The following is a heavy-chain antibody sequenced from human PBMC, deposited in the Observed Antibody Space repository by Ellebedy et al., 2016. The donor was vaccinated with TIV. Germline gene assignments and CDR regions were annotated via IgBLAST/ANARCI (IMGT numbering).Heavy chain of an antibody. Sequence: ASVKVSCXASGYTFTNYHMHWVREAPGQGLEWLGIINPSGGSTRYAQKFQGRVTMTRDTSTNTVYMDLSSLRAEDTAVYYCARDRGKGAVVVVAPMFPTAKYFYGMDVWGQGTTVTVSP. J-gene: IGHJ6*01. CDR2: INPSGGST. CDR3: ARDRGKGAVVVVAPMFPTAKYFYGMDV. CDR1: GYTFTNYH. D-gene: IGHD2-15*01. V-gene: IGHV1-46*01.